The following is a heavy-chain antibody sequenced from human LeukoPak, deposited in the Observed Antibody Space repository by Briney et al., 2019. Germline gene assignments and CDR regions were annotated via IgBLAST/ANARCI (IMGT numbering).Heavy chain of an antibody. CDR3: ARDVGISWYGYYYYCMDV. Sequence: SQTLCLTCTVSGGSISSGDYYWSWIRQPPGKGLEWIGYIYYSGSTYYNPSLKSRVTISVDTSKNQFSLKLSSVTAADTAVYYCARDVGISWYGYYYYCMDVWGNGTTVDVSS. V-gene: IGHV4-30-4*08. CDR1: GGSISSGDYY. D-gene: IGHD6-13*01. J-gene: IGHJ6*03. CDR2: IYYSGST.